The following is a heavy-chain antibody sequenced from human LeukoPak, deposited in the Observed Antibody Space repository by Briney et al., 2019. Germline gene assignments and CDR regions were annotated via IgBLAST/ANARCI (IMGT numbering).Heavy chain of an antibody. D-gene: IGHD1-26*01. V-gene: IGHV3-7*01. CDR3: ARDGRLTQKRGYFDY. CDR1: GFTFSSYW. CDR2: IKQDGSEK. Sequence: GRSLRLSCAASGFTFSSYWMSWVRQAPGKGLEWVANIKQDGSEKYYVDSVKGRFTISRDNAKNSLYLQMNSLRAEDTAVYYCARDGRLTQKRGYFDYWGQGTLVTVSS. J-gene: IGHJ4*02.